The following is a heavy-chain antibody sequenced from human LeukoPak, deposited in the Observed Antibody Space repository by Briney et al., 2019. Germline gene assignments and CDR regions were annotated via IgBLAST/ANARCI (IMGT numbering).Heavy chain of an antibody. J-gene: IGHJ6*03. V-gene: IGHV4-61*01. D-gene: IGHD5-18*01. Sequence: PSETLSLTCAVSGYSISSSYYWSWIRQPPGKGLEWIGYVYNSGSTNYNPSLKSRVTISLDTSKNQFSLRLSSVTAADTAVYYCARVTSEYNYATTNYYFYMDVWGKGTTVTVSS. CDR2: VYNSGST. CDR1: GYSISSSYY. CDR3: ARVTSEYNYATTNYYFYMDV.